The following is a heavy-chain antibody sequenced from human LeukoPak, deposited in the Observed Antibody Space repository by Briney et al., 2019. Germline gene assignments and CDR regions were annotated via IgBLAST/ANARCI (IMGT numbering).Heavy chain of an antibody. J-gene: IGHJ5*02. CDR3: AREGGYCSSTSCYYKFNWFDP. CDR1: GGSFSGYY. CDR2: INHSGST. V-gene: IGHV4-34*01. Sequence: SETLSLTCAVYGGSFSGYYWSWIRQPPGKGLEWIGEINHSGSTNYNPSLKSRVTISVDTSKNQFSLKLSSVTAADTAVYYCAREGGYCSSTSCYYKFNWFDPWGQGTLVTVSS. D-gene: IGHD2-2*01.